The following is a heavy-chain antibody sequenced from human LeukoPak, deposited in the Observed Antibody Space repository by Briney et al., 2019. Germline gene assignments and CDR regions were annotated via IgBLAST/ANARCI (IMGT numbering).Heavy chain of an antibody. CDR2: ISGSDGNT. J-gene: IGHJ4*02. CDR3: AKSRSSSSTSCYNY. V-gene: IGHV3-23*01. CDR1: GFTFSSYW. Sequence: GGSLRLSCTASGFTFSSYWMSWVRQAPGKGLEWVSTISGSDGNTFYAESVKGRFTISRDNSQNTLYLEMNSLRADDTAMYYCAKSRSSSSTSCYNYWGQGTLVTVSS. D-gene: IGHD2-2*02.